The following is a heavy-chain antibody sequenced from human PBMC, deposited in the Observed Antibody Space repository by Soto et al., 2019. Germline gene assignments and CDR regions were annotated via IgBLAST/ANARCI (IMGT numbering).Heavy chain of an antibody. Sequence: EVQLVESGGGLVKPGGSLRLSSAASGFTFRSYSMNWVRQAPGKGLEWVSSISSSSSYIYYADSVKGRFTISRDNTKNSLYLQMNSLRAEDTAVYYCAREYSSSSEGGGLGDAFDIWGQGTMVTVSS. CDR3: AREYSSSSEGGGLGDAFDI. J-gene: IGHJ3*02. D-gene: IGHD6-6*01. V-gene: IGHV3-21*01. CDR2: ISSSSSYI. CDR1: GFTFRSYS.